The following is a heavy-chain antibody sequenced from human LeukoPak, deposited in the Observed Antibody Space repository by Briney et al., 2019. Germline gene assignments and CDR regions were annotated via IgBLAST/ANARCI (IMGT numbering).Heavy chain of an antibody. CDR3: ARAAARYYFDY. CDR2: INPTGGST. V-gene: IGHV1-46*01. J-gene: IGHJ4*02. CDR1: GYTFTSDY. Sequence: GASVKVSCKASGYTFTSDYMHWVRQAPGQGLEWMGIINPTGGSTSYAQEFQGRVTMTRDMSTSTVYMELSSLRSEDTAVYYCARAAARYYFDYWGQGTLVTVSS. D-gene: IGHD2-2*01.